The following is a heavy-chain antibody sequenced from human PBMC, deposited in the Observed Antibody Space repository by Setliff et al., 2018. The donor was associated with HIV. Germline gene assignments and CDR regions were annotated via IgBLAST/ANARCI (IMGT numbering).Heavy chain of an antibody. CDR2: ISGSGGST. V-gene: IGHV3-23*01. Sequence: GGSLRLSCAASGFTFSSYAMSWVRQAPGKGLEWVSAISGSGGSTYYADSVKGRFVISREKSKSTLYLQMNSLRAVDTAVYYCAKKTAAYTSGSWLHYWGQGTLVTVSS. D-gene: IGHD3-10*01. CDR3: AKKTAAYTSGSWLHY. CDR1: GFTFSSYA. J-gene: IGHJ4*02.